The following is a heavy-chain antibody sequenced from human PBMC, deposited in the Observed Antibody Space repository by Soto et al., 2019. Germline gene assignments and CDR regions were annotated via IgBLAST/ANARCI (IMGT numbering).Heavy chain of an antibody. CDR3: AAGFPPDY. V-gene: IGHV3-66*01. J-gene: IGHJ4*02. CDR1: GFTVSSKY. D-gene: IGHD3-10*01. Sequence: EVHLVESGGGLVQPGGSLRLSCAASGFTVSSKYMSWVRQAPGKGLEWVSLIQSGGPTYYADSVKGRFTISRDTSENSLFLQMNSLRAEDTAVYYCAAGFPPDYWGQGTLVTVSS. CDR2: IQSGGPT.